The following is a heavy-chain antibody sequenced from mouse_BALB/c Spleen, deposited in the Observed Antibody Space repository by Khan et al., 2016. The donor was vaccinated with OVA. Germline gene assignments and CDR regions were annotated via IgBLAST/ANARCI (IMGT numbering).Heavy chain of an antibody. CDR3: ARSYDNDGAWFVY. J-gene: IGHJ3*01. V-gene: IGHV1-77*01. D-gene: IGHD2-4*01. CDR2: IYPGSGTT. CDR1: GYKFTDYV. Sequence: QVQLKESGPELVKPGAPVKMSCKASGYKFTDYVISWVKQRTGQGLEWIGDIYPGSGTTYYNERFEGKATLTADKSSNTAYMQFRSLTSEDSAVYFCARSYDNDGAWFVYWGQGTLVTVSA.